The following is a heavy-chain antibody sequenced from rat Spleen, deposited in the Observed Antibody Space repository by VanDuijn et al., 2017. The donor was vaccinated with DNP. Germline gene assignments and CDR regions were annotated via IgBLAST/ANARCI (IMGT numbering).Heavy chain of an antibody. V-gene: IGHV5S11*01. CDR1: GFTFSDYF. D-gene: IGHD1-4*01. Sequence: EVQLVESGGGLVQPGRSLKLSCAASGFTFSDYFMAWVRQAPTKGLEWVASISTGGGTTYYRDSVKGRFTISRDNTRSSLYLQMDSLRSEETATYYCARPDFPDITPGWFAYWGPGTLVAVSS. CDR2: ISTGGGTT. CDR3: ARPDFPDITPGWFAY. J-gene: IGHJ3*01.